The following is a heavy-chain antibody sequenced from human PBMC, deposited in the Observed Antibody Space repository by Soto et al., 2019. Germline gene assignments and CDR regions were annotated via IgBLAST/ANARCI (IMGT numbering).Heavy chain of an antibody. Sequence: QLQLQESGSGLIKASETLSLTCTVSGGSITSGGYSWGWVRQTPGKGPEWIGYIFWSGNSQHNTSLKGRVTSSIEGSRNQFFRKLRSVTSADTATYFCARGGATTVAPFWYFDLWGRGTLVTVSS. CDR3: ARGGATTVAPFWYFDL. V-gene: IGHV4-30-2*01. D-gene: IGHD4-17*01. CDR1: GGSITSGGYS. J-gene: IGHJ2*01. CDR2: IFWSGNS.